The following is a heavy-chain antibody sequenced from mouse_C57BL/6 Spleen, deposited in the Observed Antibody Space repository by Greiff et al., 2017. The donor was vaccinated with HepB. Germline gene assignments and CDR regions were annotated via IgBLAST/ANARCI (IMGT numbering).Heavy chain of an antibody. Sequence: QVQLQQPGAELVKPGASVKLSCKASGYTFTSYWMHWVKQRPGQGLEWIGMIHPNSGSTKYNEKFKSKATLTVDKSSSTAYMQLRSLTSEASAVYYSAIKDGNYVGYWGQGTTLTVSA. J-gene: IGHJ2*01. CDR3: AIKDGNYVGY. CDR1: GYTFTSYW. V-gene: IGHV1-64*01. D-gene: IGHD2-1*01. CDR2: IHPNSGST.